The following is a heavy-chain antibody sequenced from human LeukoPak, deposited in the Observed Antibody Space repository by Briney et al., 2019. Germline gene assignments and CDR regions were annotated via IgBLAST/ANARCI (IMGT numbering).Heavy chain of an antibody. V-gene: IGHV3-23*01. CDR1: GFTFSSYA. CDR2: ISDSGGST. CDR3: ARSWHFDY. J-gene: IGHJ4*02. Sequence: GGSLRLSCAASGFTFSSYALSWVRQAPGKGLEWVSAISDSGGSTYYADSVKGRFTISRDNSNNTLYLQMNSLGAEDTAVYYCARSWHFDYWGQGTLVTVSS.